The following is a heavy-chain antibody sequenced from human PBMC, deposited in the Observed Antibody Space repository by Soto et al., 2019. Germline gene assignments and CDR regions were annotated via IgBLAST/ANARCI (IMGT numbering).Heavy chain of an antibody. CDR2: FDPEDGET. Sequence: ASVKVSCKVSGYTLTELSMHWVRQAPGKGLEWMGGFDPEDGETIYAQKFQGRVTMTEDTSTDTAYMELSSLRSEDTAVYYCATAGRLNWNYMVRWFDPWGQGTLVTVSS. CDR3: ATAGRLNWNYMVRWFDP. CDR1: GYTLTELS. V-gene: IGHV1-24*01. D-gene: IGHD1-7*01. J-gene: IGHJ5*02.